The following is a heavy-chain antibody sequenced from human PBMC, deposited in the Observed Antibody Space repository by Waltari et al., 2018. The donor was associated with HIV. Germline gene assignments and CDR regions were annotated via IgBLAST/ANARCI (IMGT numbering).Heavy chain of an antibody. CDR3: VRDGMVATFDH. CDR1: GFTFSVHW. Sequence: EVQLVESGGDLVQPGGSLRLSCAASGFTFSVHWMHWVRQVPGKGMVWVARIDSAGSRISYADSVKGRFSSSRDNAENTLYLQMNSLRVEDTAVYYCVRDGMVATFDHWGQGTLVTVSS. V-gene: IGHV3-74*01. CDR2: IDSAGSRI. J-gene: IGHJ4*02. D-gene: IGHD5-12*01.